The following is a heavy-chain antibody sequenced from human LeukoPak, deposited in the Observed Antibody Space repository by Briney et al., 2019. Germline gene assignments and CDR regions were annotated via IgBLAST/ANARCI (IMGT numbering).Heavy chain of an antibody. CDR3: AKDIGYSYGLPYDAFDI. Sequence: GGSLRLSCAASGFTFSSYAMSWLRQAPGKGLEWVSDISGSGGSTYYADSVKGRFTISRDNSKNTLYLQMNSQRAEDTAVYYCAKDIGYSYGLPYDAFDIWGQGTMVTVSS. V-gene: IGHV3-23*01. CDR1: GFTFSSYA. CDR2: ISGSGGST. J-gene: IGHJ3*02. D-gene: IGHD5-18*01.